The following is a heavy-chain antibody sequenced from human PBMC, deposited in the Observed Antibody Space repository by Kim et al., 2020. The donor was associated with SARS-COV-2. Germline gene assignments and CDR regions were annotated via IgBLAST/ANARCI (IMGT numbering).Heavy chain of an antibody. Sequence: SVKVSCKASGGTFSSYAISWVRQAPGQGLEWMGGIIPIFGTANYAQKFQGRVTITADESTSTAYMELSSLRSEDTAVYYCARLPWGGYSGSTATSYWGQGTLVTVSS. CDR1: GGTFSSYA. J-gene: IGHJ4*02. CDR3: ARLPWGGYSGSTATSY. V-gene: IGHV1-69*13. CDR2: IIPIFGTA. D-gene: IGHD5-12*01.